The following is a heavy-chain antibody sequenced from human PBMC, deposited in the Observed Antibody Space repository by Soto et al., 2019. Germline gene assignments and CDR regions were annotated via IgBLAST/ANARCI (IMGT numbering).Heavy chain of an antibody. D-gene: IGHD7-27*01. CDR3: ARDRSGDPTFDY. V-gene: IGHV3-21*01. CDR1: GFTFSSYS. Sequence: GGSLRLSCAASGFTFSSYSMNWVRQAPGKGLEWVSSISSSSYIYYADSVKGRFTISRDNAKNSLYLQMNSLRAEDTAVYYCARDRSGDPTFDYWGQGTLVTVSS. CDR2: ISSSSYI. J-gene: IGHJ4*02.